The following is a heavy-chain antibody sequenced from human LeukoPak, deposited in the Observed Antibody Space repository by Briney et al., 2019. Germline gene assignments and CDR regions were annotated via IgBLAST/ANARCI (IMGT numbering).Heavy chain of an antibody. CDR2: ISYDGSNK. J-gene: IGHJ4*02. Sequence: GGSLRLSCAASGFTFSSYGMHWVRQAPGKGLEWVAVISYDGSNKYYADSVKGRFTISRDNSKNTLYLQMNSLRAEDTAVYYCAREYLDWLLSSYYFDYWGQGTLVTVSS. V-gene: IGHV3-30*03. D-gene: IGHD3-9*01. CDR3: AREYLDWLLSSYYFDY. CDR1: GFTFSSYG.